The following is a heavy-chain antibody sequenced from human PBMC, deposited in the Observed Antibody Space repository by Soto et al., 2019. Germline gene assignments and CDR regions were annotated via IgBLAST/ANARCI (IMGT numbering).Heavy chain of an antibody. D-gene: IGHD6-19*01. J-gene: IGHJ6*03. CDR1: GFTFSSYA. CDR3: AKDRGAVATGDYYYYYMDV. Sequence: GGSLRLSCAASGFTFSSYAMSWVRQAPGKGLEWVSAISGSGGSTYYADSVKGRFTISRDNSKNTLYLQMNSLRAEDTAVYYCAKDRGAVATGDYYYYYMDVWGKGTTVTVSS. CDR2: ISGSGGST. V-gene: IGHV3-23*01.